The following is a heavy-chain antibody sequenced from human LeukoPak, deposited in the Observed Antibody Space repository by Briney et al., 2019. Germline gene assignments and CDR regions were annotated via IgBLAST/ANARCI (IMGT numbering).Heavy chain of an antibody. CDR2: ISWNSGSI. CDR3: AKDGSIAVAGKYFDY. D-gene: IGHD6-19*01. J-gene: IGHJ4*02. CDR1: GFTFDDYA. Sequence: GRSLRPSCAASGFTFDDYAMHWVRQAPGKGLEWVSGISWNSGSIGYADSVKGRFTISRDNAKNSLYLQMNSLRAEDMALYYCAKDGSIAVAGKYFDYWGQGTLVTVSS. V-gene: IGHV3-9*03.